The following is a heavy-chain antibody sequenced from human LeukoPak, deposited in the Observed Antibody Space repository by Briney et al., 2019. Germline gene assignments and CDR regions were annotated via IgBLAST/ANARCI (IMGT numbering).Heavy chain of an antibody. J-gene: IGHJ4*02. D-gene: IGHD3-22*01. CDR3: ARDRATYYYDSSSIYYFDY. CDR1: GYTFTSYY. Sequence: ASVKVSCKASGYTFTSYYMHWVRPAPGQGLAWMGIINPSGGSTSYAQKFQGRVTMTRDTSTSTVYMELSSLRSEDTAVYYCARDRATYYYDSSSIYYFDYWGQGTLVTVSS. V-gene: IGHV1-46*01. CDR2: INPSGGST.